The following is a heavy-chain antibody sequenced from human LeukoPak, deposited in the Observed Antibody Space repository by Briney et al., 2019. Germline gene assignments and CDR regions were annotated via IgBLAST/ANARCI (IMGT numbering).Heavy chain of an antibody. CDR1: GFTFSNYG. V-gene: IGHV3-30*18. CDR2: ITYDGYYK. D-gene: IGHD3-10*01. CDR3: AKDLISMVRGSPMDV. J-gene: IGHJ6*02. Sequence: GRSLRLSCAASGFTFSNYGMHWVRQAPGKGLEWVALITYDGYYKYYADSVKGRFTISRDNSKNMYLQMNSLRAEDTAVYYCAKDLISMVRGSPMDVWGQGTTVTVSS.